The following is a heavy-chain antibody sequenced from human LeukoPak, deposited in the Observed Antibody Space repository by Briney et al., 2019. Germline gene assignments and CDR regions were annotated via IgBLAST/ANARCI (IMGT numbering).Heavy chain of an antibody. CDR3: AARNYYGSGSYYKGNDGSDY. D-gene: IGHD3-10*01. V-gene: IGHV1-58*02. CDR1: GFTFPSFA. J-gene: IGHJ4*02. CDR2: IVVGSGNT. Sequence: ASVKVSCKASGFTFPSFAMQWVRQARGQRLEWIGWIVVGSGNTNYAQKFQVRVTITRDMSTSTAYMELSSLRSEDTAVYYCAARNYYGSGSYYKGNDGSDYWGQGTLVTVSS.